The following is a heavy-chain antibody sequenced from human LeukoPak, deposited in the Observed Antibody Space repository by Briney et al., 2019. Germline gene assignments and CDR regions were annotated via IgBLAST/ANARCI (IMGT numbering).Heavy chain of an antibody. Sequence: SVEVSCKVSGYTLTELSMHWVRQAPGQGLEWMGGIIPIFGTANYAQKFQGRVTITADESTSTAYMELSSLRSEDTAVYYCARAAYSSSYAAGYWGQGTLVTVSS. CDR1: GYTLTELS. CDR2: IIPIFGTA. V-gene: IGHV1-69*13. D-gene: IGHD6-6*01. CDR3: ARAAYSSSYAAGY. J-gene: IGHJ4*02.